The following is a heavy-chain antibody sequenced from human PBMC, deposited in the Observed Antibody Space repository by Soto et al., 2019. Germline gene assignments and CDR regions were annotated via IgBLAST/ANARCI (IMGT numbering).Heavy chain of an antibody. CDR1: GYTFTSHF. CDR3: ASFRVLEGLRLDY. D-gene: IGHD3-10*01. Sequence: ASVKVSCKASGYTFTSHFMHWVRQAPGQGLEWMGIINPSGGSTSYAQKFQGRVTMTRDTSTSTVYMELSSLRSEDTAVYYCASFRVLEGLRLDYWGQGTLVTVSS. V-gene: IGHV1-46*01. CDR2: INPSGGST. J-gene: IGHJ4*02.